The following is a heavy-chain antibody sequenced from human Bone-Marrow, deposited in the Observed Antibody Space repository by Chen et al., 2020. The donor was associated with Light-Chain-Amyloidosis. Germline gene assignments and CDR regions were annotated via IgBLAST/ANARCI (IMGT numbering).Heavy chain of an antibody. D-gene: IGHD3-16*02. V-gene: IGHV3-23*01. CDR3: ARGGSRSTYY. Sequence: EVHLLESGGGLVQPGGSLRLSCAASGFSFSNYAMTWVRQAPGKGLEWVSIAGSSGYPYYADSVKGRFTISRDNSRNTLYLQMNSLRAEDTAIYYCARGGSRSTYYWGQGTLVTVSS. CDR2: AGSSGYP. J-gene: IGHJ4*02. CDR1: GFSFSNYA.